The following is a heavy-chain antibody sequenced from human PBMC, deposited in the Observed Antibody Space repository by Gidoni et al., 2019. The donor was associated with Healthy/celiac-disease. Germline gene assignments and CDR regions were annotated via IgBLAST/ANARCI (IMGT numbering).Heavy chain of an antibody. CDR3: ARLVTTVTTIDY. D-gene: IGHD4-17*01. V-gene: IGHV4-39*01. CDR2: IYYSGST. Sequence: QLQLQESVPGLVKPSETLSLTCTVSGGSISSSSYYWGWIRQPPGKGLEWIGSIYYSGSTYYNPSLKSRVTISVDTSKNQFSLKLSSVTAADTAVYYCARLVTTVTTIDYWGQGTLVTVSS. J-gene: IGHJ4*02. CDR1: GGSISSSSYY.